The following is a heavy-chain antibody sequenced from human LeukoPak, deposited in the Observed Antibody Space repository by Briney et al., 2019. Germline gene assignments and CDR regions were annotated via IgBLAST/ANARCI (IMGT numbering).Heavy chain of an antibody. J-gene: IGHJ2*01. V-gene: IGHV4-34*01. CDR1: GGSFSGYY. Sequence: SETLSLTCAVYGGSFSGYYWSWIRQPPGKGLEWIGEINHSGGTNYNPSLKSRVTISVDTSKNQFSLKLSSVTAADTAVYYCARLTPLEQWRISRYFDLWGRGTLVTVSS. CDR2: INHSGGT. CDR3: ARLTPLEQWRISRYFDL. D-gene: IGHD1/OR15-1a*01.